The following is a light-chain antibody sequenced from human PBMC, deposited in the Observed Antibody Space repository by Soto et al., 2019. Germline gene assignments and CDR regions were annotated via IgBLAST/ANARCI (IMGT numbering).Light chain of an antibody. CDR3: QQYDSSPYT. CDR1: QSVSSSS. V-gene: IGKV3-20*01. CDR2: GAS. Sequence: EIVLTQSPGTLSLFPGERATLSCRASQSVSSSSLAWYQQKPGQAPRLLIYGASSRATVIPDRFSCSGSVTDFTLTISRLEPEDFAVYYCQQYDSSPYTFGQGTKLEIK. J-gene: IGKJ2*01.